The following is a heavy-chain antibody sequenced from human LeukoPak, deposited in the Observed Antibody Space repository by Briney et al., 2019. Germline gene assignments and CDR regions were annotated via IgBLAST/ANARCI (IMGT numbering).Heavy chain of an antibody. CDR2: IYYSGST. V-gene: IGHV4-59*01. J-gene: IGHJ2*01. Sequence: SETLSLTCTVSGGSISSYYWSWIRQPPGKGLEWIGYIYYSGSTNYNPSLKSRVTISVDTSKNQFSLKLSSVTAADTAVYYCARPLAVAGKGGYWYFDLWGRGTLVTVSS. CDR1: GGSISSYY. D-gene: IGHD6-19*01. CDR3: ARPLAVAGKGGYWYFDL.